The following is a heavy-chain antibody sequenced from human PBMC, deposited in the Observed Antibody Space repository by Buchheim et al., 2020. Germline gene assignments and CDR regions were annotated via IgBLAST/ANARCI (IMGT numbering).Heavy chain of an antibody. Sequence: QVQLQESGPGLVKPSQTLSLTCTVSGGSISSGDYYWSWIRQPPGKGLEWIGYIYYSGSTYYNPSLKSRVTIPVDTSKNQFSLKLSFVTAADTAVYYCARDASYYYDSSGDGFDYWGQGTL. CDR1: GGSISSGDYY. CDR3: ARDASYYYDSSGDGFDY. V-gene: IGHV4-30-4*01. D-gene: IGHD3-22*01. CDR2: IYYSGST. J-gene: IGHJ4*02.